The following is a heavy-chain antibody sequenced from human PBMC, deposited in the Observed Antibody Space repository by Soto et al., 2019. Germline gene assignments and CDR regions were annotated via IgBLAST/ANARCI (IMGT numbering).Heavy chain of an antibody. CDR1: GYTFTSYG. D-gene: IGHD6-19*01. CDR2: ISAYNGNT. CDR3: ARDHEERTSHSGWYDY. V-gene: IGHV1-18*01. Sequence: ASVKVSCKASGYTFTSYGISWVRQAPGQGLEWMGWISAYNGNTNYAQKLQGRVTMTTDTSTSTAYMELRSLRSDDTAVYYCARDHEERTSHSGWYDYWGQGTLVTVS. J-gene: IGHJ4*02.